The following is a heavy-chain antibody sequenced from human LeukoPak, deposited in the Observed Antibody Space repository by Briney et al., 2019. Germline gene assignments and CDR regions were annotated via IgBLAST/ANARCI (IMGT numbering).Heavy chain of an antibody. CDR1: GYTFTGYY. Sequence: GASVKVSCKASGYTFTGYYMHWVRQAPGQGLEWMGWINPNSGGTNYAQQFQGRVTMTRDTSISAAYMELSRLRSDDAAVYYCARDSSRGGARWIEYWGQGTLVTVSS. D-gene: IGHD1-26*01. V-gene: IGHV1-2*02. CDR2: INPNSGGT. CDR3: ARDSSRGGARWIEY. J-gene: IGHJ4*02.